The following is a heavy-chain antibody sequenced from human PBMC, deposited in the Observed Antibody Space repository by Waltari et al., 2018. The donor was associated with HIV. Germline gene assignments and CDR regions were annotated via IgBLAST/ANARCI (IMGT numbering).Heavy chain of an antibody. CDR3: AREKSRASKWYGIFYYDA. V-gene: IGHV4-34*02. CDR1: GGTFSGYY. CDR2: INNSGKT. J-gene: IGHJ5*02. Sequence: VQLQQWGAGLLKPSETLPLTCAVYGGTFSGYYLTWIRQAPGKGLEWIGEINNSGKTNYNPSLKSRLTLPVDTSKNQVSLRMKSVTGADTAIYYCAREKSRASKWYGIFYYDAWGQGTLVSVPS. D-gene: IGHD2-15*01.